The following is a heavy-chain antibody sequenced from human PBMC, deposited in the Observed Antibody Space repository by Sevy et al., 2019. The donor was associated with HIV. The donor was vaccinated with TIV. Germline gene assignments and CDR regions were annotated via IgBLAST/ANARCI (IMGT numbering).Heavy chain of an antibody. CDR1: GFTFGDYA. Sequence: SLRLSCTASGFTFGDYAMSWFRQAPGKGLEWVGFIRSKAYGGTTEYAASVKGRFTISRDDSKSIAYLQMNSLKTEDTAVYYCTRVTFYSSSWYLYSDDAFDIWGQGTMVTVSS. V-gene: IGHV3-49*03. D-gene: IGHD6-13*01. CDR3: TRVTFYSSSWYLYSDDAFDI. CDR2: IRSKAYGGTT. J-gene: IGHJ3*02.